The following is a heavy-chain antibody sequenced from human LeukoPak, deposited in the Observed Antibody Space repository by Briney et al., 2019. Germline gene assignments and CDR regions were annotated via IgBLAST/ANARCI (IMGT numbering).Heavy chain of an antibody. CDR2: IGKVGDT. CDR3: AREMTTVTYDGSDV. J-gene: IGHJ3*01. V-gene: IGHV3-13*04. D-gene: IGHD4-17*01. Sequence: PGGSLRLSCAASGFTFSRYDMHWVRHVTGKGLEWVSAIGKVGDTYYSGSVKGRFTISRENAKNSLYLQMNNLRAGDTAVYYCAREMTTVTYDGSDVWGQGTMVTVSS. CDR1: GFTFSRYD.